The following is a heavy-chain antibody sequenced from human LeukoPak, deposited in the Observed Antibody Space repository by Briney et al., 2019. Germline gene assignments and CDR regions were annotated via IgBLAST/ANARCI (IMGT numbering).Heavy chain of an antibody. CDR2: IRYDSSDK. CDR3: AKDFAFNSYMDV. V-gene: IGHV3-30*02. D-gene: IGHD2/OR15-2a*01. CDR1: GFTFSNYG. Sequence: PEGSLRLSCAASGFTFSNYGMHWVRQAPGKGPEWVAFIRYDSSDKYYADSVKGRFTISRDNTKNTLYLQMNSLRADDTAVYYCAKDFAFNSYMDVWGKGTTVTISS. J-gene: IGHJ6*03.